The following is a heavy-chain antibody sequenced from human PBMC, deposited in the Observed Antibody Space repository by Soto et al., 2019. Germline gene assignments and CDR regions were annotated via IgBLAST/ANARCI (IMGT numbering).Heavy chain of an antibody. D-gene: IGHD3-22*01. CDR1: GGTFSSYA. Sequence: QVQLVQSGAEVKKPGSSVKVSCKASGGTFSSYAISWVRQAPGQGLEWMGGIIPIFGTANYAQKFRGRVTITADESTSTAYMELSSLRSEDTAVYYCARGDYYDTLSLWYFQHWGQGTLVTVSS. V-gene: IGHV1-69*12. J-gene: IGHJ1*01. CDR3: ARGDYYDTLSLWYFQH. CDR2: IIPIFGTA.